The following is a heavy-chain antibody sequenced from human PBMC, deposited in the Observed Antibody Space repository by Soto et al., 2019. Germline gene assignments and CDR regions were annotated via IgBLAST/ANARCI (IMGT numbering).Heavy chain of an antibody. V-gene: IGHV3-23*01. D-gene: IGHD6-19*01. CDR1: GVTFTTTA. CDR2: ISGEYGCG. CDR3: VKEASGWKSRGSFGL. J-gene: IGHJ3*01. Sequence: PWRSLRLACVSSGVTFTTTAMDWARQAPRERLECVSHISGEYGCGIFADSVKGRFTISRDNSKNTLYLQRNSLRAEDTAIYYFVKEASGWKSRGSFGLWGRGTMGTVSS.